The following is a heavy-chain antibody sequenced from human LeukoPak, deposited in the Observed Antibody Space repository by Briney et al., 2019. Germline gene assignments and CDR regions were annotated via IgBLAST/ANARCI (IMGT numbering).Heavy chain of an antibody. V-gene: IGHV1-69*05. CDR1: GGTFSSYA. CDR3: ARDSVSATAMVT. J-gene: IGHJ5*02. CDR2: IIPIFGTA. Sequence: ASVKVSCKASGGTFSSYAINWVRQAPGQGLEWMGGIIPIFGTANYAQKFQGRVTITTDESTSTAYMELSSLRSEDTAVYYCARDSVSATAMVTWGQGTLVTVSS. D-gene: IGHD5-18*01.